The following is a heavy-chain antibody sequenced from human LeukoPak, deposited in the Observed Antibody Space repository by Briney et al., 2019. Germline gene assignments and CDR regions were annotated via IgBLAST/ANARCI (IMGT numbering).Heavy chain of an antibody. CDR2: ISAYNGNT. Sequence: ASVKVSCKASGYTFTSYGISWVRQAPGQGLEWMGWISAYNGNTNYAQKLQGRVTMTTETSTTTDYMVLRSLRSDDTAVYYCARAPSNYDILTGYYDYWGQGTLVTVSS. CDR3: ARAPSNYDILTGYYDY. V-gene: IGHV1-18*04. J-gene: IGHJ4*02. D-gene: IGHD3-9*01. CDR1: GYTFTSYG.